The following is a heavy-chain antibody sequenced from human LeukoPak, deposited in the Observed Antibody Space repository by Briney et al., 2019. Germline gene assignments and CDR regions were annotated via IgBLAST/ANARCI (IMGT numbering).Heavy chain of an antibody. D-gene: IGHD6-13*01. CDR1: GGSIGTYS. V-gene: IGHV4-59*01. CDR3: ARGVYIAAAQYGY. CDR2: IYYSRTT. Sequence: SETLSLTCTVSGGSIGTYSWNWIRQPPGKGLEWIGYIYYSRTTNYNPSLKSRVTISVDTSKNQFSLKLSSGTAADTAVYYCARGVYIAAAQYGYWGQGTLVTVSS. J-gene: IGHJ4*02.